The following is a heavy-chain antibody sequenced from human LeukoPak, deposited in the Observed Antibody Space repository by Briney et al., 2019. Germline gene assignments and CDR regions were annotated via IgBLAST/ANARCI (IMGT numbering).Heavy chain of an antibody. Sequence: GGSLRLSCAASGFTFSSYSMNWVRQAPGKGLEWVSSISSSSSYIYYAGSVKGRFTISRDNAKNSLYLQMSSLRAEDTAVYYCAREAGLLWFGEPHPYYMDVWGKGTTVTVSS. J-gene: IGHJ6*03. CDR1: GFTFSSYS. V-gene: IGHV3-21*01. CDR2: ISSSSSYI. D-gene: IGHD3-10*01. CDR3: AREAGLLWFGEPHPYYMDV.